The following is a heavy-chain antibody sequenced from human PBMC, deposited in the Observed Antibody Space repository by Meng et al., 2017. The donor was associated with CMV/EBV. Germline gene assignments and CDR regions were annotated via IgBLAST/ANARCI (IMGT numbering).Heavy chain of an antibody. CDR1: GFTFSSYS. D-gene: IGHD2-2*02. CDR2: ISSSSSTI. V-gene: IGHV3-48*04. Sequence: GESLKISCAASGFTFSSYSMNWVRQAPGKGLEWVSYISSSSSTIYYADSVKGRFTLSRDNAKNSLYLQMNSLRAEDTAVYYCARAWTIYCSSTSCYTGFWSGNYYYGMDVWGQGTTVTVSS. J-gene: IGHJ6*02. CDR3: ARAWTIYCSSTSCYTGFWSGNYYYGMDV.